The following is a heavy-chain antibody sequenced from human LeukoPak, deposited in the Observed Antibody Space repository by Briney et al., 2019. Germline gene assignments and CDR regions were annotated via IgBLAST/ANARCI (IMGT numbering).Heavy chain of an antibody. CDR1: GDSISSSTYY. Sequence: PSETLSLTCTVSGDSISSSTYYWGWTRQPPGKGLEWIGSFYYSEKTYYNPSLKSRVTIFVDTSKNQFSLKLSSVTAADSAVYYCARRGGWYRRDFDSWGQGTLVTVSS. CDR3: ARRGGWYRRDFDS. V-gene: IGHV4-39*01. CDR2: FYYSEKT. J-gene: IGHJ4*02. D-gene: IGHD6-19*01.